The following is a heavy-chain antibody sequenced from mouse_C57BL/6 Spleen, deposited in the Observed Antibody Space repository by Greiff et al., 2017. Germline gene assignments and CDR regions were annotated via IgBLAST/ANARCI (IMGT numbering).Heavy chain of an antibody. Sequence: VQLRQSGAELVRPGTSVKVSCKASGYAFTNYLIEWVKQRPGQGLEWIGVINPGSGGTNYNEKFKGKATLTADKSSSTAYMQLSSLTSEDSAVYFCARPGNYAMDYWGQGTSVTVSS. CDR2: INPGSGGT. V-gene: IGHV1-54*01. CDR1: GYAFTNYL. J-gene: IGHJ4*01. D-gene: IGHD1-1*02. CDR3: ARPGNYAMDY.